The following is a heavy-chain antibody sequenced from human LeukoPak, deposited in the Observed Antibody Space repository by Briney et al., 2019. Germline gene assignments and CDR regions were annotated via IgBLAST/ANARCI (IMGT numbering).Heavy chain of an antibody. CDR1: EFTFSHFA. V-gene: IGHV3-30*01. D-gene: IGHD5-24*01. CDR2: VSSHGNDG. J-gene: IGHJ4*02. Sequence: GGSLSLSCAVSEFTFSHFAMHWVRQAPGKGLEWVAVVSSHGNDGYYADSVKGRFTISRDNSKNTLYLQIDSLRAEDTAIYYCTRDAYNFNDFDYWGQGTLVTVSS. CDR3: TRDAYNFNDFDY.